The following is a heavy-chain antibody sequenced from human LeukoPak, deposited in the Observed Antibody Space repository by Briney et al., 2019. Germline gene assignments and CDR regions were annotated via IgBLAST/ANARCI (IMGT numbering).Heavy chain of an antibody. CDR1: GYTFTGFY. V-gene: IGHV1-2*02. CDR3: TRDRITEEGGHCDY. D-gene: IGHD3-16*01. Sequence: ASVKVSCKASGYTFTGFYLHWVRQAPGQGLEWMGWINPNSGGTSYAQKFQGRVTMTLDTSISTAYMDLTRLTSDDTAVYYCTRDRITEEGGHCDYWGQGTQVTVSS. J-gene: IGHJ4*02. CDR2: INPNSGGT.